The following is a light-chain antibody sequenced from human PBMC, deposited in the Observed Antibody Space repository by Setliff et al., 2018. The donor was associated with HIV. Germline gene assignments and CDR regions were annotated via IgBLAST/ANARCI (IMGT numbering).Light chain of an antibody. CDR2: NNY. V-gene: IGLV1-44*01. J-gene: IGLJ1*01. CDR3: AVWDNGLKGYV. Sequence: QSVLGQPPSASGTPGQRVTISCSGSSSNIGVNVVNWYQHLPGTSPKLLIYNNYQRPSGVPDRFSGSKSGSSGSLAISGLQSEDEADYYCAVWDNGLKGYVFGTGTKVTV. CDR1: SSNIGVNV.